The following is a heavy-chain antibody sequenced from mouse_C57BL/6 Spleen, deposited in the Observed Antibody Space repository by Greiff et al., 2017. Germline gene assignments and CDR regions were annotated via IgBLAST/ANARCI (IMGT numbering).Heavy chain of an antibody. V-gene: IGHV1-53*01. J-gene: IGHJ2*01. Sequence: QVQLQQPGAELVKPGASVKLSCKASGYTFTSYWMTWVKQRPGQGLEWIGNINPGNGVTNYNEKFKSKATLTVDTSSSTAYMQLSSLTSEDSAVYYCATYYYVSRTFDYWGQGTTLTVSS. CDR1: GYTFTSYW. CDR3: ATYYYVSRTFDY. CDR2: INPGNGVT. D-gene: IGHD1-1*01.